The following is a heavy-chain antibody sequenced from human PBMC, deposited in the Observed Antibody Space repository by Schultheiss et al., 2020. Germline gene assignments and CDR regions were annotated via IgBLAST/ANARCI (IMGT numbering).Heavy chain of an antibody. Sequence: GESLKISCAASGFTFSSYAMSWVRQAPGKGLEWVLAISGSGGSTYYADSVKGRFTISRDNSKNTLYLQMNSLRAEDTAVYYCAKEGADIVATIWAMFDYWGQGTLVTVSS. D-gene: IGHD5-12*01. CDR3: AKEGADIVATIWAMFDY. J-gene: IGHJ4*02. V-gene: IGHV3-23*01. CDR2: ISGSGGST. CDR1: GFTFSSYA.